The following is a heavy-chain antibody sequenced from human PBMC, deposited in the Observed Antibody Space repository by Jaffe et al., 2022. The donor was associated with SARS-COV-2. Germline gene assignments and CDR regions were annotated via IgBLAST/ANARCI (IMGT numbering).Heavy chain of an antibody. Sequence: QVQLVESGGGVVQPGRSLRLSCAASGFTFSSYGMHWVRQAPGKGLEWVAVIWYDGSNKYYADSVKGRFTISRDNSKNTLYLQMNSLRAEDTAVYYCARVERGGYYFDYWGQGTLVTVSS. CDR3: ARVERGGYYFDY. D-gene: IGHD3-16*01. J-gene: IGHJ4*02. CDR1: GFTFSSYG. V-gene: IGHV3-33*01. CDR2: IWYDGSNK.